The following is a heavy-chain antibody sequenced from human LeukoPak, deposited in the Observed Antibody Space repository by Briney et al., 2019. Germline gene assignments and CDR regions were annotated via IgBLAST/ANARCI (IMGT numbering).Heavy chain of an antibody. V-gene: IGHV4-59*08. J-gene: IGHJ6*02. D-gene: IGHD4-11*01. CDR1: GGSISSYY. CDR2: IYYSGST. Sequence: KPSETLSLTCTVSGGSISSYYWSWIRQPPGKGLEWIGYIYYSGSTNYNPSLKSRVTISVDTSKNQFSLELSSVTAADTAVYYCARRSNYYYYYGMDVWGQGTTVTVSS. CDR3: ARRSNYYYYYGMDV.